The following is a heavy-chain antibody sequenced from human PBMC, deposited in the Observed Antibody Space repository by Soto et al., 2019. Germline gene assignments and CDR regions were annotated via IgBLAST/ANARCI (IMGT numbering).Heavy chain of an antibody. CDR1: GYTFTSYG. J-gene: IGHJ6*02. Sequence: ASVKVSCKASGYTFTSYGISWVRQAPGQGLEWMGWISAYNGNTNYAQKLQGRVTMTTDTSTSTAYMELRSLRSDDTAVYYCAGGSGSYYNDDYYGMDVWGQGTTVTAP. CDR3: AGGSGSYYNDDYYGMDV. V-gene: IGHV1-18*01. CDR2: ISAYNGNT. D-gene: IGHD3-10*01.